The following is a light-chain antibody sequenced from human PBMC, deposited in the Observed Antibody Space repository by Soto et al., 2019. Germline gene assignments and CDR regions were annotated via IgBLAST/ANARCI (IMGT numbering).Light chain of an antibody. V-gene: IGKV3-15*01. J-gene: IGKJ5*01. Sequence: QSPATLSVSPGERATLSCRASQSVSSNLAWYQQKPGQAPRLLIYGASTRATGIPARFSGSGSGTEFTLTISSLQSEDFAIYYCQQYNNWPITFGQGTRLEIK. CDR1: QSVSSN. CDR2: GAS. CDR3: QQYNNWPIT.